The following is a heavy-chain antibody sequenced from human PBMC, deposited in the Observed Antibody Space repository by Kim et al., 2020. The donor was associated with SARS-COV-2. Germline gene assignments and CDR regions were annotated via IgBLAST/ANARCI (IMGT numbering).Heavy chain of an antibody. D-gene: IGHD6-13*01. V-gene: IGHV4-59*08. CDR1: GGSISSYY. J-gene: IGHJ6*02. CDR3: ARHTPYSSSWGYYYYGMDV. Sequence: SETLSLTCTVSGGSISSYYWSWIRQPPGKGLEWIGYIYYSGSTNYNPSLKSRVTISVDTSKNQFSLKLSSVTAADTAVYYCARHTPYSSSWGYYYYGMDVWGQGTTVTVSS. CDR2: IYYSGST.